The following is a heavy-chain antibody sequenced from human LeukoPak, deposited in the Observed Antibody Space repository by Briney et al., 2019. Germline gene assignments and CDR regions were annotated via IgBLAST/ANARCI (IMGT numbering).Heavy chain of an antibody. CDR2: IYYSGST. J-gene: IGHJ3*02. V-gene: IGHV4-39*01. CDR1: GGSISSSSYY. Sequence: PSETLSLTCTVSGGSISSSSYYWGWIRQPPGKGLEWIGSIYYSGSTYYNPSLKSRVTISVDTSKNQFSLKLSSVTAADTAVYYCARPLAPSQGAFDIWGQGTMVTVSS. CDR3: ARPLAPSQGAFDI.